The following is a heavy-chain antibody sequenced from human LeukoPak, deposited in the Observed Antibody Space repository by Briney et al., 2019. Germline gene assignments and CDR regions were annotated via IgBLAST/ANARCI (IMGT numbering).Heavy chain of an antibody. D-gene: IGHD3-10*01. V-gene: IGHV1-2*02. CDR2: INPNSDGT. CDR1: GYTFTGYY. Sequence: GASVKVSCTASGYTFTGYYMHWVRQAPGQGLEWMGWINPNSDGTNYAQKFQGRVTMTRDTSISTAYMVLSRLRSDDTAVYYCARGITMVRGVPFYYYYGMDVWGQGTTVTVSS. J-gene: IGHJ6*02. CDR3: ARGITMVRGVPFYYYYGMDV.